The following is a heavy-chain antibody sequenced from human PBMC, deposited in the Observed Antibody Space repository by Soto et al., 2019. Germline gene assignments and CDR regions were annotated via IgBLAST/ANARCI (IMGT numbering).Heavy chain of an antibody. CDR2: ISGSGVST. CDR1: GFTFSSYA. D-gene: IGHD7-27*01. V-gene: IGHV3-23*01. Sequence: EVQLLESGGGLVQPGGSLRLSCAASGFTFSSYAMSWVRQAPGKGLEWVSAISGSGVSTYYADSVKGRFTISRDNSEHRLYLQMNSLRAEDKAVYDCAKDRFGGNWGYYYYGMDVWGQGNKVTVS. J-gene: IGHJ6*02. CDR3: AKDRFGGNWGYYYYGMDV.